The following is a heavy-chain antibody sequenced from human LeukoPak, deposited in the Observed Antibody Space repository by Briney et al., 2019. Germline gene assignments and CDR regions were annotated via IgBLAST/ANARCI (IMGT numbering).Heavy chain of an antibody. Sequence: SETLSLTCAVYGGSFSGYNWSWIRQPPGKGLEWIGEINHSGSTNYNPSLKSRVTISVDTSKNQFSLKLSSVTAADTAVYYCARGYCSSTSCYFVVGNWFDPWGQGTLVTVSS. CDR1: GGSFSGYN. CDR3: ARGYCSSTSCYFVVGNWFDP. D-gene: IGHD2-2*01. CDR2: INHSGST. J-gene: IGHJ5*02. V-gene: IGHV4-34*01.